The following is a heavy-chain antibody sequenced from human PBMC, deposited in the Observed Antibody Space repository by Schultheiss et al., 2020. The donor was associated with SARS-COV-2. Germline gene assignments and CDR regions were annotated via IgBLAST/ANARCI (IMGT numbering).Heavy chain of an antibody. CDR2: IYYSGST. V-gene: IGHV4-39*07. CDR3: ARTPRNWSGSSWYYYYYYMDV. D-gene: IGHD6-13*01. CDR1: GGSISSSSYY. Sequence: SETLSLTCTVSGGSISSSSYYWGWIRQPPGKGLEWIGSIYYSGSTNYNPSLKSRVTISVDTSKNQFSLKLSSVTAADTAVYYCARTPRNWSGSSWYYYYYYMDVWGKGTTVTVSS. J-gene: IGHJ6*03.